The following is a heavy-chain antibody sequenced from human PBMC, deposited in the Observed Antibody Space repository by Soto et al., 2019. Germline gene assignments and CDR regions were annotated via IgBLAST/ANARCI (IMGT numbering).Heavy chain of an antibody. CDR3: AKQRLERWQRSENDY. CDR1: GFTLSGYG. V-gene: IGHV3-30*18. Sequence: QVQLVESGGSVVQPGRSLRLSCAASGFTLSGYGMHWVRQAPGKGLEWVAVISYDESIKSYADSVRGRFTISRDTSRNTVYLQMNSLTVDDTALYFCAKQRLERWQRSENDYWGPGTLVTVSS. D-gene: IGHD5-12*01. CDR2: ISYDESIK. J-gene: IGHJ4*02.